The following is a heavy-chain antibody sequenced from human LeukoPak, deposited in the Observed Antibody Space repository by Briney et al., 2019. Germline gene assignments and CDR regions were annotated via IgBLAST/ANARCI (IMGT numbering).Heavy chain of an antibody. V-gene: IGHV3-23*01. J-gene: IGHJ4*02. Sequence: GGSLRLSCAASGFTFSTYAMNWVHQAPGKGLEWVSTISGSSEGTYYADSVKGRFTISRDSSKDTVYLQMDSLRAEDTAVYYCAKGGDYTLYSAHWGQGALVTVSS. D-gene: IGHD2-21*01. CDR1: GFTFSTYA. CDR2: ISGSSEGT. CDR3: AKGGDYTLYSAH.